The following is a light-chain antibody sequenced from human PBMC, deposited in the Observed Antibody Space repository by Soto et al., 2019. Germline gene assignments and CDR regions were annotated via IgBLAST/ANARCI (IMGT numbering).Light chain of an antibody. CDR1: SSDVGYYDY. CDR2: EVT. V-gene: IGLV2-8*01. J-gene: IGLJ1*01. Sequence: QSALTEPRSASGFPGQTVTISCTGTSSDVGYYDYVPWYQQHPGKAPKLVIYEVTQRPSGVPDRVSASKSGNTASLTVSGLRAEDEADYYCSSYAGSNNFVFGSGTKVTVL. CDR3: SSYAGSNNFV.